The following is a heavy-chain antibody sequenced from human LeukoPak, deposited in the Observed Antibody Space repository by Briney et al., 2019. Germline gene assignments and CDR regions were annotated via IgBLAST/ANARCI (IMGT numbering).Heavy chain of an antibody. CDR3: AKDPTQVATSVADRYYYGMDV. CDR1: GFTFSSYA. D-gene: IGHD5-12*01. J-gene: IGHJ6*02. V-gene: IGHV3-23*01. CDR2: ISGSGGST. Sequence: GGSLRLSCAASGFTFSSYAMSWVRQAPGKGLEWVLAISGSGGSTYYADSVKGRFTISRDNPKNTLYLQMNSLRAEDTAVYYCAKDPTQVATSVADRYYYGMDVWGQGTTVTVSS.